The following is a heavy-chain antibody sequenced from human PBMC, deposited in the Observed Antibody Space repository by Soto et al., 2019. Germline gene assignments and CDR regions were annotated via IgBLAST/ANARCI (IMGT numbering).Heavy chain of an antibody. J-gene: IGHJ5*01. CDR2: VSASAGTT. D-gene: IGHD2-21*02. V-gene: IGHV3-23*01. CDR3: VKGGSYCGGDCLGNWFDS. CDR1: GFTFSDYA. Sequence: GSLRLSFAASGFTFSDYAMNWVRQGPGKGLQWVSVVSASAGTTYYADSVNGRFTISRDNSKNTMYMQMNSLRAEDTAVYYCVKGGSYCGGDCLGNWFDSWGQGTLVTVSS.